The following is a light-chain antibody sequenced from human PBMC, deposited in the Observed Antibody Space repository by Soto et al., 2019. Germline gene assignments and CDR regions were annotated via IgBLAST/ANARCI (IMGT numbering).Light chain of an antibody. Sequence: EIVMTQSPATLSVSPGERAILSCSASQSVSSNLAWYQQKPGQAPGLLIYGASTRATGIPARFSGSGSGTEFTLTICSLQSEDFAVYYCQQYNNWPPLTFGGGTKVEIK. CDR2: GAS. J-gene: IGKJ4*01. CDR3: QQYNNWPPLT. CDR1: QSVSSN. V-gene: IGKV3-15*01.